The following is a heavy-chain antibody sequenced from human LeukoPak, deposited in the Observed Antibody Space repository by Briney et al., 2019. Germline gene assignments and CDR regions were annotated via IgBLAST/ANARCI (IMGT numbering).Heavy chain of an antibody. CDR3: ARGIRGGYDLDY. Sequence: PGGSLRLSCAASGFTFSSYEMNWFRQAPGKGLEWVSYISSSGSTIYYADSVKGRFTISRDNAKNSLYLQMNSLRAEDTAVYYCARGIRGGYDLDYWGQGTLVTVSS. V-gene: IGHV3-48*03. J-gene: IGHJ4*02. CDR1: GFTFSSYE. D-gene: IGHD5-12*01. CDR2: ISSSGSTI.